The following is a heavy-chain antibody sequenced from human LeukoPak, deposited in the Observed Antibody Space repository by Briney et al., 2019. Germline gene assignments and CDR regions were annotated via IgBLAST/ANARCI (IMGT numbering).Heavy chain of an antibody. CDR3: ARDGTTGTTFRFDP. V-gene: IGHV1-18*01. D-gene: IGHD1-1*01. Sequence: AASVTVSCKASGYNFKSSGMAWVRQAPGQGLQWVGWISGYNGDTKYAQQLQGRLTMTTDTFTSTAYMELRSLRSDDTAVYYCARDGTTGTTFRFDPWGQGTLVTVSS. CDR1: GYNFKSSG. J-gene: IGHJ5*02. CDR2: ISGYNGDT.